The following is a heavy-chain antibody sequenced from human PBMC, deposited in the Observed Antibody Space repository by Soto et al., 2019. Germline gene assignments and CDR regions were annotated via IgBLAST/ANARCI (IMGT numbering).Heavy chain of an antibody. D-gene: IGHD3-22*01. V-gene: IGHV3-23*01. CDR2: ISGSGGST. Sequence: GGSLRLSCAASGFTFSSYAMSWVRQAPGKGLEWVSAISGSGGSTYYADSVKGRFTISRDNFKNTLYLQMNSLRAEDTAVYYCANREGAADQYYYDSSGYKEPLDYWGQGTLVTVSS. CDR1: GFTFSSYA. J-gene: IGHJ4*02. CDR3: ANREGAADQYYYDSSGYKEPLDY.